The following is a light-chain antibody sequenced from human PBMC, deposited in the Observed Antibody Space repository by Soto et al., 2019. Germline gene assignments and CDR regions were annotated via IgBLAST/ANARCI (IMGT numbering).Light chain of an antibody. CDR1: RHVYINA. CDR3: QQYGASPFT. V-gene: IGKV3-20*01. J-gene: IGKJ3*01. Sequence: VVLTQSPATLSLSPGEPATISCRASRHVYINALAWYQQKPGRTPTLLIYGASTRATGIPDRFSATGSGTDFSLTISSVEPEDFAVYYCQQYGASPFTFGPGTRVEI. CDR2: GAS.